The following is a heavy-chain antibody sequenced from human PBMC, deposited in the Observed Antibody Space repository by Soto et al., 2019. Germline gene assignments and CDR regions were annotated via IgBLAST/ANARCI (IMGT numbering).Heavy chain of an antibody. CDR3: ARGDYYDSSGSDDY. Sequence: QVQLVQSGAEVKKPGSSVKVSCKASGGTFSSYTISWVRQAPGQGLEWMGRIIPILGIANYAQKFQGRVTXXAXKXRSTAYMELSSLRSEDTAVYYCARGDYYDSSGSDDYWGQGTLVTVSS. V-gene: IGHV1-69*02. CDR1: GGTFSSYT. CDR2: IIPILGIA. D-gene: IGHD3-22*01. J-gene: IGHJ4*02.